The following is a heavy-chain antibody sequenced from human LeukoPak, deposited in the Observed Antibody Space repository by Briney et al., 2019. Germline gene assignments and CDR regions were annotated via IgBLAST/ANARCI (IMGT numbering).Heavy chain of an antibody. CDR2: ISGSGGSNT. CDR3: ARVKLLRYFDL. Sequence: GGSLRLSCAASGFTFSSYAMSWVRQAPGKGLEWVSFISGSGGSNTYYADSVKGRFTISRDNSKNTLYLHMSSLRDDDTAIYYCARVKLLRYFDLWGQGTLVTVSS. V-gene: IGHV3-23*01. J-gene: IGHJ4*02. D-gene: IGHD3-9*01. CDR1: GFTFSSYA.